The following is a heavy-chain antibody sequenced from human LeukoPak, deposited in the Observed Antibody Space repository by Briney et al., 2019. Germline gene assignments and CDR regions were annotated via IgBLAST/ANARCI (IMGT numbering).Heavy chain of an antibody. CDR3: AKQAGELPYHYAFDI. CDR2: ISYDGSNK. V-gene: IGHV3-30*18. Sequence: GGSLRLSCAASGFTFSSYGMHWVRQAPGKGLEWVAVISYDGSNKYYADSVKGRFTISRDNSKNTLYLQMNSLRAEDTAVYYCAKQAGELPYHYAFDIWGQGTMVTVSS. CDR1: GFTFSSYG. D-gene: IGHD3-10*01. J-gene: IGHJ3*02.